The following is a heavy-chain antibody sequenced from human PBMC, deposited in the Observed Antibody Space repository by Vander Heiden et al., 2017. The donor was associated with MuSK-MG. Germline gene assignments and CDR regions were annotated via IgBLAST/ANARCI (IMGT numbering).Heavy chain of an antibody. Sequence: QVQLVQSGAEVKKPGASVKVSCKASGYTFTSYYMHWVRQAPGQGLEWMGIINPSGGSTSYAQKFQGRVTMTRDTSTSTVYMELSSLRSEDTAVYYCARDRPPAGVATSYYFDYWGQGTLVTVSS. J-gene: IGHJ4*02. V-gene: IGHV1-46*03. CDR2: INPSGGST. CDR3: ARDRPPAGVATSYYFDY. D-gene: IGHD5-12*01. CDR1: GYTFTSYY.